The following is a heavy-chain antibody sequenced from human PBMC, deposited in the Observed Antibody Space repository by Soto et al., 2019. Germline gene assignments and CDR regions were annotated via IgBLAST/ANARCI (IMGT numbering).Heavy chain of an antibody. CDR1: GFTFSSYW. CDR2: INSDGSST. V-gene: IGHV3-74*01. CDR3: ARDQLMVRGATPNGGMDV. Sequence: EVQLVESGGGLVQPGGSLRLSCAASGFTFSSYWMHWVRQAPGKGLVWVSRINSDGSSTSYADSVKGRFTISRDNASNTLYRKMNSLRAEDTAVYYCARDQLMVRGATPNGGMDVCGQGTTVTVSS. D-gene: IGHD3-10*01. J-gene: IGHJ6*02.